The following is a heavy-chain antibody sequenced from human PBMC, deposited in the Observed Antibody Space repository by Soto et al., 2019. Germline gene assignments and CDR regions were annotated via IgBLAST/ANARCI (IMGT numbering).Heavy chain of an antibody. D-gene: IGHD3-3*01. CDR1: GGSISSYY. Sequence: PSETLSLTCTVSGGSISSYYWSWIRQPPGKGLEWIGYIYYSGSTNYNPSLKSRVTISVDTSKNQFSLKLSSVTAADTAVYYCASLLYYDFWSGYYVFDYWGQGPLVTVSS. V-gene: IGHV4-59*01. J-gene: IGHJ4*02. CDR2: IYYSGST. CDR3: ASLLYYDFWSGYYVFDY.